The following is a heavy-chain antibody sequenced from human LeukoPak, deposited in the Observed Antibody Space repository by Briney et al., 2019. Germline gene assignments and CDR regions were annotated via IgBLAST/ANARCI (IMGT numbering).Heavy chain of an antibody. D-gene: IGHD3-9*01. Sequence: PGGSLRLSCAASGFTFNTYAMTWVRRTPGKGLEWVSGIGGSGGNINYADFVKGRFTISRDNSKNTLYLQMNSLRPEDTAVYYCAGLKRFDWVNAVDHWGQGTLVTVSS. V-gene: IGHV3-23*01. CDR3: AGLKRFDWVNAVDH. CDR2: IGGSGGNI. J-gene: IGHJ4*02. CDR1: GFTFNTYA.